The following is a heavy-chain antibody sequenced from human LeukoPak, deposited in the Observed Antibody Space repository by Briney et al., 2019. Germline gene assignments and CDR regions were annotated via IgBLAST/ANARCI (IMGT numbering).Heavy chain of an antibody. CDR3: ATIKLWFGELPY. CDR1: GGSISSGGYY. Sequence: PSQTLSLTCTVSGGSISSGGYYWSWIRQHPGKGLEWIGYIYYSGSTYYNPSLKSRVTISVDTSKNQFSLKLSSVTAADTAVYYCATIKLWFGELPYWGQGTLVTVSS. J-gene: IGHJ4*02. D-gene: IGHD3-10*01. V-gene: IGHV4-31*03. CDR2: IYYSGST.